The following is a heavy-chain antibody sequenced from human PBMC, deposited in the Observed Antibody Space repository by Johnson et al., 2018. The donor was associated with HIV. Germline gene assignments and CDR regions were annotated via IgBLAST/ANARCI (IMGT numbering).Heavy chain of an antibody. CDR3: AKDIVATLLYAFDI. J-gene: IGHJ3*02. Sequence: ADSVKGRFTISRDNSKRRLYLQMNSLRAEDTVLYYCAKDIVATLLYAFDIWGQGTMVTVSS. V-gene: IGHV3-30*13. D-gene: IGHD5-12*01.